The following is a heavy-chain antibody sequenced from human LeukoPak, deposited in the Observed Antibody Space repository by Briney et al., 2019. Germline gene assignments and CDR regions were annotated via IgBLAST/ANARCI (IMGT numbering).Heavy chain of an antibody. V-gene: IGHV3-53*01. Sequence: GGSLRLSCVASGFDISYNYVGWVRQAPGKGLEWVSVIHTGGTTHYADSVKGRFTISKDTSNNTVYLQMNTVRVDDTAVYYCAGVWFGYFFQWGQGALVTVSS. CDR3: AGVWFGYFFQ. J-gene: IGHJ4*02. CDR1: GFDISYNY. CDR2: IHTGGTT. D-gene: IGHD3-10*01.